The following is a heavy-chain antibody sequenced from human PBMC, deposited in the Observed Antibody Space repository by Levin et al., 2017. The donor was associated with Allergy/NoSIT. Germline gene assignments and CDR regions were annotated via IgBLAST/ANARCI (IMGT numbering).Heavy chain of an antibody. Sequence: SSETLSLTCAVSGYSISSGYYWGWIRQPPGKGLEWIGSIYHSGSTYYNPSLKSRVTISVDTSKNQFSLKLSSVTAADTAVYYCARTKLDLWFGEKDAFDIWGQGTMVTVSS. D-gene: IGHD3-10*01. CDR1: GYSISSGYY. CDR2: IYHSGST. J-gene: IGHJ3*02. CDR3: ARTKLDLWFGEKDAFDI. V-gene: IGHV4-38-2*01.